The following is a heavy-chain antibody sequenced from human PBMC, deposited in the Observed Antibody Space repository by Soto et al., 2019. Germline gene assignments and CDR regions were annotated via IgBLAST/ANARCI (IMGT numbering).Heavy chain of an antibody. J-gene: IGHJ5*02. CDR3: ARGRYCISTSCYAGFSWFDP. Sequence: ASVKVSCKASGYTFTGYYMHWVRQAPGQGLEWMGWINPNSGGTNYAQKFQGGVTMTRDTSISTAYMELSRLRSDDTAVYYCARGRYCISTSCYAGFSWFDPWGQGTLVTVSS. CDR2: INPNSGGT. D-gene: IGHD2-2*01. CDR1: GYTFTGYY. V-gene: IGHV1-2*02.